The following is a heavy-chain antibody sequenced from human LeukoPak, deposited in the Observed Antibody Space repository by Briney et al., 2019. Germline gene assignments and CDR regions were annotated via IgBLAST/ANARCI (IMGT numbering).Heavy chain of an antibody. CDR2: IIPIFGTA. CDR3: ARDQGVTTLGDKDDNWFDP. Sequence: GSSVKVSCKASGGTFSSYAISWVRQAPGQGLEWMGGIIPIFGTANYAQKFQGRVTITADESTSTAYMALSSLRSEDTAVYYCARDQGVTTLGDKDDNWFDPWGQGTLVTVSS. D-gene: IGHD4-11*01. V-gene: IGHV1-69*01. CDR1: GGTFSSYA. J-gene: IGHJ5*02.